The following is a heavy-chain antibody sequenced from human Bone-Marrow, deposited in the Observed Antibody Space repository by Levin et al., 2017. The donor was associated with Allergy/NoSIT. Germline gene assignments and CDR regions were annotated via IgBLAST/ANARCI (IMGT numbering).Heavy chain of an antibody. J-gene: IGHJ3*02. CDR2: IIPIFGTA. D-gene: IGHD3-10*01. Sequence: ASVKVSCKASGGTFSSYAISWVRQAPGQGLEWMGGIIPIFGTANYAQKFQGRVTITADESTSTAYMELSSLRSEDTAVYYCAREVANSGSKDAFDIWGQGTMVTVSS. V-gene: IGHV1-69*13. CDR3: AREVANSGSKDAFDI. CDR1: GGTFSSYA.